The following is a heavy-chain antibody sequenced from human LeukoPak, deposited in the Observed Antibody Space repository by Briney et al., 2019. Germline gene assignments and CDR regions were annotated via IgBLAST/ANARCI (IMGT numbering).Heavy chain of an antibody. CDR1: GFTFNNYA. V-gene: IGHV3-30*01. Sequence: GGSLRLSCAASGFTFNNYAMHWVRQAPGKGLEWLSVIFYDGTMQYYADSVKGRFTISRDNSKNTLYLQMNSLRAEDTAVYYCAKGVPDSDYYDTSGYYYWGQGTLVTVSS. CDR3: AKGVPDSDYYDTSGYYY. CDR2: IFYDGTMQ. D-gene: IGHD3-22*01. J-gene: IGHJ4*02.